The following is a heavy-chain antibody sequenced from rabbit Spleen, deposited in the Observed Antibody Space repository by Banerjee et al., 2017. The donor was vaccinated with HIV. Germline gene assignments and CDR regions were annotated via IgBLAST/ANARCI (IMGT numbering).Heavy chain of an antibody. CDR1: GFSFSSGYY. CDR3: ARDAGSYDYIDVYFNL. V-gene: IGHV1S40*01. J-gene: IGHJ4*01. Sequence: QQLVESGGGLVKPGASLTLTCKASGFSFSSGYYACWVRQAPGKGLEWIGCIGTGSGSTWYASWVNGRFTISKTSSTTVTLQMTSLTAADTATYFCARDAGSYDYIDVYFNLWGQGTLVTVS. CDR2: IGTGSGST. D-gene: IGHD8-1*01.